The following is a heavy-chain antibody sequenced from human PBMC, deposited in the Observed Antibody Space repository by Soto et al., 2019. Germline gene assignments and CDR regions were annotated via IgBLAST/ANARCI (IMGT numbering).Heavy chain of an antibody. CDR2: INPATGAA. D-gene: IGHD3-3*01. Sequence: QLHLVQSGAVVKKPGASVTVSCSASGYPVTAYYMHWVRQAPGRGLEWMGGINPATGAAKYTQTFRGRVTMPRDTSTSTVFMELSGLTSEATAVFSCARGGGVGVAGSAAFDMWGQGTLVTVSS. V-gene: IGHV1-2*02. CDR3: ARGGGVGVAGSAAFDM. J-gene: IGHJ3*02. CDR1: GYPVTAYY.